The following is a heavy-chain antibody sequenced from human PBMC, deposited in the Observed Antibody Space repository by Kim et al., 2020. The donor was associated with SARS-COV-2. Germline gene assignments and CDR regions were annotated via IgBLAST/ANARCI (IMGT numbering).Heavy chain of an antibody. J-gene: IGHJ5*02. V-gene: IGHV4-4*02. CDR2: IYHSGST. CDR1: GGSISSSNW. CDR3: ARAAAAANNWFDP. Sequence: SETLSLTCAVSGGSISSSNWWSWVRQPPGKGLELIGEIYHSGSTNYNPSLKSRVTISVDKSKNQFSLKLSSVTAADTAVYYCARAAAAANNWFDPWGQGTLVTVSS. D-gene: IGHD6-13*01.